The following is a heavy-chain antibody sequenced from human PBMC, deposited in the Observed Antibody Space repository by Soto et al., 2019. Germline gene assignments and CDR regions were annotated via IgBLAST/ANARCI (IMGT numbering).Heavy chain of an antibody. V-gene: IGHV3-23*01. J-gene: IGHJ4*02. CDR3: AKKRDHFDY. CDR2: ILSGGST. Sequence: GGSLRLSCAASGFTFSSNAMSWVRQAPGKGLEWVSAILSGGSTYYADSVKGRFTISRDNSKNTLYLQMNSLRAEDTAVYYCAKKRDHFDYWGQGALVTVSS. CDR1: GFTFSSNA.